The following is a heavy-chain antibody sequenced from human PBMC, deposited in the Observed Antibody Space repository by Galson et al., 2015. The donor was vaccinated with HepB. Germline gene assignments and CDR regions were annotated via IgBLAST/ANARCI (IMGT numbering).Heavy chain of an antibody. V-gene: IGHV3-23*01. D-gene: IGHD3-16*01. Sequence: SLRLSCAASGFTFSSYAMSWVRQAPGKGLEWVSAISGSGGSTYYADSVKGRFTISRDNSKNTLYLQMNSLRAEDTAVYYCAKRGPGYYDYVWGSSPLFDYWGQGTLVTVSS. J-gene: IGHJ4*02. CDR2: ISGSGGST. CDR3: AKRGPGYYDYVWGSSPLFDY. CDR1: GFTFSSYA.